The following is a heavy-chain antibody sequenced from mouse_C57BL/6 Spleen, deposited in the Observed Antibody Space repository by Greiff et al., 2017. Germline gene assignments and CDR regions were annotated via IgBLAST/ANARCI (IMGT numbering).Heavy chain of an antibody. CDR2: IYPGDGDT. V-gene: IGHV1-80*01. Sequence: QVQLQQSGAELVKPGASVKISCKASGYAFSSSWMNWVKQRPGKGLEWIGQIYPGDGDTNYNGKFKGKATLTADKSSSTAYMQLSSLTSEDSAVYFCARSGYYGSSYWFAYWGQGTLVTVSA. D-gene: IGHD1-1*01. CDR1: GYAFSSSW. J-gene: IGHJ3*01. CDR3: ARSGYYGSSYWFAY.